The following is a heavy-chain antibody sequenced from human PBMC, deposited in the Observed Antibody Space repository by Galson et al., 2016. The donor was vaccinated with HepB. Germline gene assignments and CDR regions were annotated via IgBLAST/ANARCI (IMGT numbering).Heavy chain of an antibody. V-gene: IGHV3-74*01. D-gene: IGHD6-13*01. CDR2: LKSDGRST. J-gene: IGHJ4*02. CDR3: RIGTAGIDY. Sequence: SLRLSCAASGFTFSSHWMHWVRQAPGKGLVCVSRLKSDGRSTYYADSVKGRFTISRNNAKNTLDLQMNSLGAEDTAVYYCRIGTAGIDYWGQGTLVTVSS. CDR1: GFTFSSHW.